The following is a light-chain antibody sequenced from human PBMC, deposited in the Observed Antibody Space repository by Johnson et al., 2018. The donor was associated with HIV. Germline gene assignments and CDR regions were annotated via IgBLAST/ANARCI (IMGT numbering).Light chain of an antibody. Sequence: QLVLTQPPSVSAAPGQKVTISCSGSSSNIGNNFVSWYQQLPGTAPKLLIYANNKRPSGIPDLFSGSKSGTSATLGITGLQTGAEADYYCGTWDSSLSAGGVFGTGTKVTVL. V-gene: IGLV1-51*02. CDR2: ANN. CDR3: GTWDSSLSAGGV. CDR1: SSNIGNNF. J-gene: IGLJ1*01.